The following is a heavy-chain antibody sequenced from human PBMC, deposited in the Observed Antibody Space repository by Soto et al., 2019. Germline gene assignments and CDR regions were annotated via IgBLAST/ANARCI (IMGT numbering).Heavy chain of an antibody. CDR2: IKEDGTER. J-gene: IGHJ4*02. CDR1: GSTFSDYW. V-gene: IGHV3-7*01. CDR3: ARGYDY. Sequence: EVQLAESGGGLVQPGGSLRLSCAASGSTFSDYWMNWVRQARGKGLEWVANIKEDGTERYYVDSVKGRFTISRDNAKNSLYLEMNNLRAEETAVYYCARGYDYWGQGTLVTVSS.